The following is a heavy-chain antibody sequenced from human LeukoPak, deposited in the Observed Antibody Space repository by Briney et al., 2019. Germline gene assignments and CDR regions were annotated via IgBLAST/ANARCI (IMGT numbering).Heavy chain of an antibody. Sequence: SVKVSCKASGGTFSSYAISWVRQAPGQGLEWMGGIIPIFGTANYAQKFQGRVTITADESTSTAYMELSSLRSDDTAVYYCARGGGRVVTYDYWGQGTLVTVSS. CDR2: IIPIFGTA. CDR1: GGTFSSYA. D-gene: IGHD2-21*02. V-gene: IGHV1-69*01. J-gene: IGHJ4*02. CDR3: ARGGGRVVTYDY.